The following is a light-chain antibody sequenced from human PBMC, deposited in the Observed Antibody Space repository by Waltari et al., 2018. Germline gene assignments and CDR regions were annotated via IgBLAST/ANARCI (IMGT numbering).Light chain of an antibody. J-gene: IGLJ2*01. CDR2: DVT. Sequence: HSALTQPPSASGSPGQSVTISCTGTSADVGGYDYVSWYQQHPGNVPKLIIYDVTKRPSGVLPRFSASKSGNSASLTVSGLQAEDEADYYCSSHAGNNLWIFGGGTKVTVL. CDR1: SADVGGYDY. CDR3: SSHAGNNLWI. V-gene: IGLV2-8*01.